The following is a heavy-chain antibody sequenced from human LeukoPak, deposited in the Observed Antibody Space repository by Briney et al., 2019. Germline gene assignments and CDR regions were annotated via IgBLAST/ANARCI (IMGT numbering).Heavy chain of an antibody. CDR3: AKMEKGTTGRFFDY. Sequence: GGSLRLSCAASGFTFTNYAMTWVRQAPGKGLEWVSGISEGVGNTYYADSVKGRFTISRDHSKNTLYLQMNSLRAEDTALYYCAKMEKGTTGRFFDYWVQGTLVTVSA. CDR2: ISEGVGNT. V-gene: IGHV3-23*01. CDR1: GFTFTNYA. J-gene: IGHJ4*02. D-gene: IGHD4-17*01.